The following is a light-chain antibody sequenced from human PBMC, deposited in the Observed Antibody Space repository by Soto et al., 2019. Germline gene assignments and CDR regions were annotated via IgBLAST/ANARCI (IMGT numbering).Light chain of an antibody. Sequence: EIVLTQSPATLSSSPGETATLSCRASQYVGTRLAWYQHKPGQAPRLLIHDASIRASGIPAGFRGSGSGTDFSLTISSLEPEDFAVYYCQQRDSWPWTFGQGTKVDIK. J-gene: IGKJ1*01. CDR3: QQRDSWPWT. CDR2: DAS. CDR1: QYVGTR. V-gene: IGKV3-11*01.